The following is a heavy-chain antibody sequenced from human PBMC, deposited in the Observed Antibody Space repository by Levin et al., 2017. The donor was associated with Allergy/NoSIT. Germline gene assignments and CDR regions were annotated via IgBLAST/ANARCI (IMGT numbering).Heavy chain of an antibody. V-gene: IGHV3-66*01. CDR3: ARVGLGTGFDY. J-gene: IGHJ4*02. D-gene: IGHD7-27*01. CDR2: IYSGGGT. CDR1: GFSVSSHY. Sequence: GGSLRLSCAASGFSVSSHYMSWVRQAPGKGLERVSVIYSGGGTYYADSVKGRFTISRDISKNTLYLQMNSLRVEDTAIYYCARVGLGTGFDYWGQGTLVTVSS.